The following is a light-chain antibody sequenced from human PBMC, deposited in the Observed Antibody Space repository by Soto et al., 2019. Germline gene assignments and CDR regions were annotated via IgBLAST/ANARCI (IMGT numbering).Light chain of an antibody. CDR3: QQYNNLTFT. CDR2: GAS. V-gene: IGKV3-15*01. J-gene: IGKJ3*01. CDR1: QSVSSN. Sequence: EIVMTQSPATLSVSPGERATLSCRASQSVSSNLAWYQQKPGQAPRLLIYGASTRATGIPARFSGSGSGTEFTLTISSLQSEDFEVYYCQQYNNLTFTSGPGTQVYIK.